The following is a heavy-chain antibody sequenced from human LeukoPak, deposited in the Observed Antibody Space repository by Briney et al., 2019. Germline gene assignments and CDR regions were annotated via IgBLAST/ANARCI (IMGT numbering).Heavy chain of an antibody. CDR1: GFTFNNYG. D-gene: IGHD6-19*01. CDR2: ISHDGSAK. Sequence: GGSLRLSCAASGFTFNNYGMQWVRQTPGKGLEWVTGISHDGSAKHYADSVKGRFTISRDTSKNTVYLQMNSLRPEDTAVYYCAKEGTTYSSTWFDSWGQGTLVTVSS. V-gene: IGHV3-30*18. CDR3: AKEGTTYSSTWFDS. J-gene: IGHJ5*01.